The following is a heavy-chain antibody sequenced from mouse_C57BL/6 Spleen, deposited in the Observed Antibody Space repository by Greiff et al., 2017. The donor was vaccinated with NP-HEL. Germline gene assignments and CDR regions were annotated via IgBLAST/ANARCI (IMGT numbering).Heavy chain of an antibody. CDR2: ISDGGSYT. D-gene: IGHD1-1*01. J-gene: IGHJ3*01. CDR1: GFTFSSYA. Sequence: EVMLVESGGGLVKPGGSLKLSCAASGFTFSSYAMSWVRQTPEKRLEWVATISDGGSYTYYPDNVKGRFTISRDNAKNNLYLQMSHLKSEDTAMYYYPREWDYSGSSTWFAYWGQGTLVTVSA. V-gene: IGHV5-4*01. CDR3: PREWDYSGSSTWFAY.